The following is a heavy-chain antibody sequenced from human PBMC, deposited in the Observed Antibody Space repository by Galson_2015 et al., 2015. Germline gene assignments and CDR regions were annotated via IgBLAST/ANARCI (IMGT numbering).Heavy chain of an antibody. CDR2: ISDRSTYI. J-gene: IGHJ2*01. CDR1: GFTFSGYS. CDR3: AKDGASGCGTQKGWYFDH. D-gene: IGHD1-1*01. V-gene: IGHV3-21*04. Sequence: SLRLSCAASGFTFSGYSMNWVRQAPGKGLEWVSSISDRSTYIFYADSVKGRFTISRDAAKKSLYLQMNSLRAEDTAVYYCAKDGASGCGTQKGWYFDHWGRGTLVTVSS.